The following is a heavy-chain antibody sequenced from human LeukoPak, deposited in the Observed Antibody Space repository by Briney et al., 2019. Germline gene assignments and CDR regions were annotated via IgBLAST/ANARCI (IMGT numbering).Heavy chain of an antibody. Sequence: ASVKVPCKASGGTLSSYAISWVRQAPGQGLEWMGWINTNTGNPTYAQGFTGRFVFSLDTSVSTAYLQISSLKAEDTAVYYCARDLDYGGKVVAFDIWGQGTMVTVSS. CDR3: ARDLDYGGKVVAFDI. CDR2: INTNTGNP. V-gene: IGHV7-4-1*02. CDR1: GGTLSSYA. J-gene: IGHJ3*02. D-gene: IGHD4-23*01.